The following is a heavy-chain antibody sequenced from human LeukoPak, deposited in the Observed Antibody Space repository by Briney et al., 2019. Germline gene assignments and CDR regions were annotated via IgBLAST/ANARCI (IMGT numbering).Heavy chain of an antibody. Sequence: PGGSLRLSCAASGFTFSSYSMNWVRQAPGKGLEWVSYISSSSTIYYADSVKGRFTISRDNAKNSLYLQMNSLRAEDTAVYYCARDDYGGNSGYWGQGTLVTVSS. CDR1: GFTFSSYS. CDR3: ARDDYGGNSGY. CDR2: ISSSSTI. J-gene: IGHJ4*02. D-gene: IGHD4-23*01. V-gene: IGHV3-48*01.